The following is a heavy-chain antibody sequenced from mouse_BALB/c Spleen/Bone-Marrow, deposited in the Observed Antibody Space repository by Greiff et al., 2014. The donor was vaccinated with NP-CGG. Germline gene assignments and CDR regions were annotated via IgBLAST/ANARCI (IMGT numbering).Heavy chain of an antibody. D-gene: IGHD2-14*01. Sequence: EVMLVESGGGLVQPGGSRKLSCAASGFTFSSFGMHWVRQAPEKGLEWVGYISSGSSTIYYADTVKGRFTISRDNPKNTLFLQMTSLRSEDTAMYYCARWRYGYAMDYWGQGTSVTVSS. CDR1: GFTFSSFG. CDR3: ARWRYGYAMDY. CDR2: ISSGSSTI. V-gene: IGHV5-17*02. J-gene: IGHJ4*01.